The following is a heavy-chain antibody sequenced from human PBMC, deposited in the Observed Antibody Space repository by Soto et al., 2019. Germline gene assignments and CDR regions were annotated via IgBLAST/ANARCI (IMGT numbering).Heavy chain of an antibody. CDR2: ISSSSSTI. J-gene: IGHJ4*02. CDR3: ARELYDFWSGWVY. V-gene: IGHV3-48*01. CDR1: GFTFSSYS. Sequence: GGSLRLSCAASGFTFSSYSMNWVRQAPGKGLEWVSYISSSSSTIYYADSVKGRFTISRDNAKNSLYLQMNSLRAEDTAVYYCARELYDFWSGWVYWGQGTLVTVSS. D-gene: IGHD3-3*01.